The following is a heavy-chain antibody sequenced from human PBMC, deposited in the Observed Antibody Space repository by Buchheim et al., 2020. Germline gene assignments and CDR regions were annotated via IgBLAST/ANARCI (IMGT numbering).Heavy chain of an antibody. D-gene: IGHD3-16*01. Sequence: EVQLVESGGGLVQPGGSLRLSCAASGFTVSSNYMSWVRQAPGKGLEWVSVIYSGGSTYYADSVKGRFTIPRENSKNTLHHTLNSQRAEDTAVYYCARDLGCFDYWGQGTL. J-gene: IGHJ4*02. CDR2: IYSGGST. CDR1: GFTVSSNY. CDR3: ARDLGCFDY. V-gene: IGHV3-66*01.